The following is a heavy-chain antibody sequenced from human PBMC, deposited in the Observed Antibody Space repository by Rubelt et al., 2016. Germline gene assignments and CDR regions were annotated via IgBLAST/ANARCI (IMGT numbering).Heavy chain of an antibody. V-gene: IGHV3-7*03. J-gene: IGHJ5*02. D-gene: IGHD4-17*01. CDR1: GGSFSGYY. CDR3: ARDNYGDFS. Sequence: VQLQESGPGLVKPSETLSLPCAVYGGSFSGYYWRWIRQPPGKGLEGVANIKRDGSDKYDVEYVKGRFTITRDQAKNTLYRQMNSLRAEDTSSYFCARDNYGDFSWGQGTLVIVSS. CDR2: IKRDGSDK.